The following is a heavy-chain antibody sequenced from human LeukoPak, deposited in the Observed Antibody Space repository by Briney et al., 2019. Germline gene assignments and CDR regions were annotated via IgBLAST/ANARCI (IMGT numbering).Heavy chain of an antibody. V-gene: IGHV1-46*01. CDR3: ARFRTGRAFDI. J-gene: IGHJ3*02. Sequence: ASVKVSCKASGGTFSSYYMHWVRQAPGQGLEWMGIINPSGDSTSYAQKFQGRVTMTRDTSTSTVYMDLSSLRSEDTAMYYCARFRTGRAFDIWGQGTMVAVSS. CDR2: INPSGDST. CDR1: GGTFSSYY. D-gene: IGHD3/OR15-3a*01.